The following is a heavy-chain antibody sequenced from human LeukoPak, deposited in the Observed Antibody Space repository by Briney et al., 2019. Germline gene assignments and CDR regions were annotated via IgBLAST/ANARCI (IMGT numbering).Heavy chain of an antibody. CDR3: ARSPYYYDSSGYYPDAFDI. D-gene: IGHD3-22*01. V-gene: IGHV4-34*01. Sequence: SETLSLTCAVYGGSFSGYYWSWIRQPPGKGLEWIGEINHSGSTNYNPSLKSRVTISVDKSKNQFSLKLSSVTAADTAVYYCARSPYYYDSSGYYPDAFDIWGQGTMVTVSS. CDR2: INHSGST. CDR1: GGSFSGYY. J-gene: IGHJ3*02.